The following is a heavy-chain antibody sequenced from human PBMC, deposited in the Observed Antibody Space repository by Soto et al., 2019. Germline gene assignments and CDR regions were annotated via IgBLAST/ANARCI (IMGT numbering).Heavy chain of an antibody. CDR2: INHSGST. D-gene: IGHD2-2*01. V-gene: IGHV4-34*01. Sequence: LSLTCAVYGGSFSGYYWSWIRQPPGKGLEWIGEINHSGSTNYNPSLKSRVTISVDTSKNQFSLKLSSVTAADTAVYYCARRQGERYCSSTSCYPIGRYYFDYWGQGTLVTVSS. CDR3: ARRQGERYCSSTSCYPIGRYYFDY. CDR1: GGSFSGYY. J-gene: IGHJ4*02.